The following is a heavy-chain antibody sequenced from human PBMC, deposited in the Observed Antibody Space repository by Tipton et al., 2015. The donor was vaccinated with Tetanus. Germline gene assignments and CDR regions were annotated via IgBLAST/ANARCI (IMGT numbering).Heavy chain of an antibody. D-gene: IGHD2-15*01. J-gene: IGHJ4*02. V-gene: IGHV3-30*04. CDR3: ARGGYCSGGSCYSVLDY. Sequence: QVQLVQSGGGVVQPGRSLRLSCAASGFTFSSYAMHWVRQAPGKGLEWVAVISYDGSNKYYADSVKGRFTISRDNSKNTLYLQMSSLRAEDTAVYYCARGGYCSGGSCYSVLDYWGQGTLVTVSS. CDR1: GFTFSSYA. CDR2: ISYDGSNK.